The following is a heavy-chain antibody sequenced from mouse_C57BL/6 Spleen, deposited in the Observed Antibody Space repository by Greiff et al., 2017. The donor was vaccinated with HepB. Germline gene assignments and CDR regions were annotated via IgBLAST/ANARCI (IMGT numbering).Heavy chain of an antibody. CDR3: ARSMPYAMDY. J-gene: IGHJ4*01. Sequence: QVQLQQSGPELVKPGASVKISCKASGYAFSSSWMNWVKQRPGKVLEWIGRIYPGDGDTNYNGKFKGKATLTADKSSSTAYMQLSSLTSEDSAVYFCARSMPYAMDYWGQGTSVTVSS. V-gene: IGHV1-82*01. CDR1: GYAFSSSW. CDR2: IYPGDGDT.